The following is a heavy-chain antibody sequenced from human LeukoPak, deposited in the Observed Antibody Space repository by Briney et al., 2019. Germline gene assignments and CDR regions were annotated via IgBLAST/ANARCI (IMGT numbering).Heavy chain of an antibody. CDR1: GGSITTDD. CDR3: ARELRYRAHAFDI. D-gene: IGHD1-26*01. Sequence: SQTLSLTCTVSGGSITTDDWSWIRGPPRHGLKWMGDIYYSGSTNYNPSLKSRVTISVDPSKNQFSLKLSSVTAADPAVYYCARELRYRAHAFDIWGQGTMVSVSS. J-gene: IGHJ3*02. CDR2: IYYSGST. V-gene: IGHV4-59*01.